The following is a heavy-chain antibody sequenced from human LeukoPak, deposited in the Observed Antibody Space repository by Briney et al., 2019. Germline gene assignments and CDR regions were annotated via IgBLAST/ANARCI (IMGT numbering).Heavy chain of an antibody. Sequence: GASVKVSCKASGGTFSSYAISWVRQAPGQGLEWMGRIIPIFGTANYAQKFQGRVTITADESTSTAYMELSSLRSEDTAVYYCARSYYYGSGSYPHDAFDIWGQGTMVTVPS. D-gene: IGHD3-10*01. CDR1: GGTFSSYA. CDR3: ARSYYYGSGSYPHDAFDI. CDR2: IIPIFGTA. J-gene: IGHJ3*02. V-gene: IGHV1-69*13.